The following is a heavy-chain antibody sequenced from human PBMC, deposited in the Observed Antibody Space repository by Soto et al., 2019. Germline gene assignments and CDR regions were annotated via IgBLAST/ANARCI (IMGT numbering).Heavy chain of an antibody. Sequence: GGSLRLSCAASGFTFSSYAMSWVRQAPGKGLEWVSAISGSGGSTYYADSVKGRFTISRDNSKNTLYLQMNSLRAEDTAVYYCAKSRESYCSGGSCYSYYYWGQGTLVTVSS. CDR1: GFTFSSYA. CDR2: ISGSGGST. CDR3: AKSRESYCSGGSCYSYYY. J-gene: IGHJ4*02. D-gene: IGHD2-15*01. V-gene: IGHV3-23*01.